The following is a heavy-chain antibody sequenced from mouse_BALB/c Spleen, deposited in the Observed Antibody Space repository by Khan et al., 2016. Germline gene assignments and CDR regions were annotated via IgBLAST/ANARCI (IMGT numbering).Heavy chain of an antibody. Sequence: EVKLLESGPGLVKPSQSLSLTCTVTGYSITSDYAWNWIRQFPGNKLEWMGYISYSGSTSYNPSLKSRISITRDTSKNQFFLQLNSVTTEDTATDYCARRGQTGTGYAMDYWGQGTSVTVSS. D-gene: IGHD4-1*01. CDR1: GYSITSDYA. J-gene: IGHJ4*01. CDR3: ARRGQTGTGYAMDY. CDR2: ISYSGST. V-gene: IGHV3-2*02.